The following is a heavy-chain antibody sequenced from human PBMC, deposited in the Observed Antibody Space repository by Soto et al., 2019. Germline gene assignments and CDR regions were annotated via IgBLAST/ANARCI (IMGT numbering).Heavy chain of an antibody. Sequence: PSETLSLTCTVSGGSISSGDYYWSWIRQPPGKGLEWIGYIYYSGSTYYNPSLKSRVTISVDTSKNQFSLKLSSVTAADTAVYYCARGGVRAAGDDYWGQGTLVTVS. V-gene: IGHV4-30-4*01. J-gene: IGHJ4*02. CDR3: ARGGVRAAGDDY. CDR2: IYYSGST. CDR1: GGSISSGDYY. D-gene: IGHD6-13*01.